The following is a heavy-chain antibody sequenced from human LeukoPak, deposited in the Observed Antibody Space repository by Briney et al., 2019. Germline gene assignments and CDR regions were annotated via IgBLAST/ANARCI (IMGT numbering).Heavy chain of an antibody. V-gene: IGHV3-66*01. Sequence: GGSLRLSCAASGFTVSSNYMSWIRQAPGKRLEWVSVIYSGGSTYYADSVKGRFTISRDNSKNTLYLQMNSLRAEDTAVYYCARVQDDYVWGSYRQHFLYYFDYWGQGTLVTVSS. CDR1: GFTVSSNY. J-gene: IGHJ4*02. D-gene: IGHD3-16*02. CDR3: ARVQDDYVWGSYRQHFLYYFDY. CDR2: IYSGGST.